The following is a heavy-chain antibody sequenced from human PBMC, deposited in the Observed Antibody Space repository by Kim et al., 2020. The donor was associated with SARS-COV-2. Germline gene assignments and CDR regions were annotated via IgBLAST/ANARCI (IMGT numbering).Heavy chain of an antibody. CDR3: ARRRIAAAGNSGAFDI. V-gene: IGHV1-2*02. D-gene: IGHD6-13*01. CDR2: INPNSGGT. CDR1: GYTFTGYY. J-gene: IGHJ3*02. Sequence: ASVKVSCKASGYTFTGYYMHWVRQAPGQGLEWMGWINPNSGGTNYAQKFQGRVTMTRDTSISTAYMELSRLRSDDTAVYYCARRRIAAAGNSGAFDIWGQGTMVTVSS.